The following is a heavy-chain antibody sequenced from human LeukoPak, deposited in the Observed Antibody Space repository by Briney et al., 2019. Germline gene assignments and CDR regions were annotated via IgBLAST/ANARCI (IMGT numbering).Heavy chain of an antibody. Sequence: PSETLSLTCAVYGGSFSGYYWSWIRQPPGKGLEWIGEINHSGSTNYNPSLKSRVTISVDTSKNQFSLKLSSVTAADTAVYYCARETLRGSRAFYIWGQGTMVTVSS. CDR2: INHSGST. CDR3: ARETLRGSRAFYI. CDR1: GGSFSGYY. V-gene: IGHV4-34*01. J-gene: IGHJ3*02. D-gene: IGHD3-10*01.